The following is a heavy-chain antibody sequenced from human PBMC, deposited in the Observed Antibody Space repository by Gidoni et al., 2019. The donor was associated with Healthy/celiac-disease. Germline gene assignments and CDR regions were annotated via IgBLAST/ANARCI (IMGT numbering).Heavy chain of an antibody. CDR2: IYYSGST. Sequence: QVQLQETVPSLVNPSDTLSLTSTVFGGSISSYYWRWIRQTPGKGLEWIGYIYYSGSTNYNPCLKSRVTISVDTSKNQFSMKLSSVTAADTAVYYCARLDYYDSSAGYWGQGTLVTVSS. D-gene: IGHD3-22*01. CDR3: ARLDYYDSSAGY. V-gene: IGHV4-59*08. CDR1: GGSISSYY. J-gene: IGHJ4*02.